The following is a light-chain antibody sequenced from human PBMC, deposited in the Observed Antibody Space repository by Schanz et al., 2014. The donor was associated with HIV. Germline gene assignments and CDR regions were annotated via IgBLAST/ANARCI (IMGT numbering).Light chain of an antibody. Sequence: DIQMTQSPATLSASIGDRVTITCRASQTIGTWLAWYQQKPGKAPKVLIYQASILQKGVPSTFSGAGSGTDFTLTISGLQPEDFATYYCQKYNRAPYTFGGGTRVETK. J-gene: IGKJ4*01. V-gene: IGKV1-5*03. CDR1: QTIGTW. CDR2: QAS. CDR3: QKYNRAPYT.